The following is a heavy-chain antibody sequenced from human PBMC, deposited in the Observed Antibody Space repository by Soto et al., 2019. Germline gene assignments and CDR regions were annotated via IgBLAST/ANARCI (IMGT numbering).Heavy chain of an antibody. CDR3: ARDLGLAVIENVIKYNGMDV. D-gene: IGHD3-10*01. Sequence: SETLSLTCGVSGYSISSGYYWGWVRQPPGEGLEWIGHIYRGGITYYNPSLKSRATISADTSKNQFSLKLSSVTAADTAVYYCARDLGLAVIENVIKYNGMDVWGQGXTVTVSS. V-gene: IGHV4-38-2*02. CDR2: IYRGGIT. J-gene: IGHJ6*02. CDR1: GYSISSGYY.